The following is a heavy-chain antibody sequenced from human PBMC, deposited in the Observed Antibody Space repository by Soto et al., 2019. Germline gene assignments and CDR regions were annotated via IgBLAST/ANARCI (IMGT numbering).Heavy chain of an antibody. CDR3: AKGYSSGWSLAFDY. CDR1: GFTFSSYG. CDR2: ISYDGSNK. Sequence: QVQLVESGGGVVQPGRSLRLSCAASGFTFSSYGMHWVRQAPGKGLEWVAVISYDGSNKYYADSVKGRFTISRDNSKNTVYLQMNSLRAEDTAVYYCAKGYSSGWSLAFDYWGQGTLVTVSS. D-gene: IGHD6-19*01. J-gene: IGHJ4*02. V-gene: IGHV3-30*18.